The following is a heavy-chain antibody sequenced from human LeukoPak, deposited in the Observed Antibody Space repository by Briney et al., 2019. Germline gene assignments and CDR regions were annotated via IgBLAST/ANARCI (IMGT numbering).Heavy chain of an antibody. V-gene: IGHV4-34*01. CDR1: GGSFSAYY. Sequence: PSETLSLTCAGYGGSFSAYYWLWIRQPPGKGLEWIGEINHSGSTNYNPSLKSRVTIPVDTSKNQFSLRLNSVTAADTAVYYCARLYSSSNLDYWGQGTLVTVSS. D-gene: IGHD6-13*01. J-gene: IGHJ4*02. CDR2: INHSGST. CDR3: ARLYSSSNLDY.